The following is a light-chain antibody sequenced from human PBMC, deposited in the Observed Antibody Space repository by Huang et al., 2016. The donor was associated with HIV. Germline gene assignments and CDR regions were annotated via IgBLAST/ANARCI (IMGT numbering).Light chain of an antibody. CDR2: GAS. J-gene: IGKJ2*01. CDR3: QLYGSSPPYV. V-gene: IGKV3-20*01. CDR1: QSVSSAY. Sequence: VLTQSPGTLSLSPGEGATLSCRARQSVSSAYLAWYQQKPGQAPRLVLYGASTRATGIPDRFSGGGSGTDFTLTISRLEPEDFAVYYCQLYGSSPPYVFGQGTKVEIK.